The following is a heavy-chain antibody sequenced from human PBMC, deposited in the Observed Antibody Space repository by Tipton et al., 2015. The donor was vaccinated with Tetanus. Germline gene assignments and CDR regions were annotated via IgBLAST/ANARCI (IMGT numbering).Heavy chain of an antibody. CDR1: GGTFSSYA. CDR2: IIPIFGTA. J-gene: IGHJ6*02. V-gene: IGHV1-69*01. D-gene: IGHD3-3*01. Sequence: QSGPEVKKPGSSVKVSCKASGGTFSSYAISWVRQAPGQGLEWMGGIIPIFGTANYAQKFQGRVTITADESTSTAYMELSSLRSEDTAVYYCARDSILRFLEWFTPPHYYYGMDVWGQGTTVTVSS. CDR3: ARDSILRFLEWFTPPHYYYGMDV.